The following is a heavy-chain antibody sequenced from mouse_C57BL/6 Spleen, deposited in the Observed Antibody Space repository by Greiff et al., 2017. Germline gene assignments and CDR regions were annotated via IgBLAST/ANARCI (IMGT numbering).Heavy chain of an antibody. CDR1: GYAFTNYL. D-gene: IGHD1-1*01. V-gene: IGHV1-54*01. CDR3: AREGGSSYFAY. CDR2: INPGSGGT. Sequence: QVQLQQSGAELVRPGTSVKVSCKASGYAFTNYLLEWVKQRPGQGLEWIGVINPGSGGTNYNEKFKGKATLTADKSSSTAYMQLSSLTSEDSAVYFCAREGGSSYFAYWGQGTLVTVSA. J-gene: IGHJ3*01.